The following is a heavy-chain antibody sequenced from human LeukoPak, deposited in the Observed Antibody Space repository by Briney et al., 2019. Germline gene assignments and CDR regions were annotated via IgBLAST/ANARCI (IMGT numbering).Heavy chain of an antibody. J-gene: IGHJ5*02. Sequence: SGTLSLTCAVYGGSFSGYYWSWIRQPPGKGLEWIGEINHSGSTNYNPSLKSRVTISVDTSKNQFSLKLSSVTAADTAVYYCARGIRGVMGNWFDPWGQGTLVTVSS. V-gene: IGHV4-34*01. CDR2: INHSGST. CDR1: GGSFSGYY. D-gene: IGHD3-10*01. CDR3: ARGIRGVMGNWFDP.